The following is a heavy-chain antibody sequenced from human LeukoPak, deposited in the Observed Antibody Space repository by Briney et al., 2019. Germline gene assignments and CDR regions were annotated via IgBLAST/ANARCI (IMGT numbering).Heavy chain of an antibody. V-gene: IGHV4-39*01. CDR1: GGSISSSSYY. J-gene: IGHJ5*02. CDR3: ARHSTPYYEALGLNWFDP. D-gene: IGHD3-22*01. CDR2: IYYSGST. Sequence: SETLSLTCTVSGGSISSSSYYWGWIRQPPGKGLEWIGSIYYSGSTYYNPSLKSRVTISVDTSKNQFSLKLSSVTAADTAVYYCARHSTPYYEALGLNWFDPWGQGTLVTVSS.